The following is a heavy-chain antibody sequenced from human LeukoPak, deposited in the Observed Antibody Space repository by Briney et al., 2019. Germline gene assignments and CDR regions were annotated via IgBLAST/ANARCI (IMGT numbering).Heavy chain of an antibody. CDR3: AIGLGAAGTSYFDY. J-gene: IGHJ4*02. Sequence: SETLSLTCTVSVGSISSYDCSWIRQPPGKGLEWIGYIYYSGSTNYSPSLKGRVTISVDTSKNQFSLKLSSVTAADTAVYYCAIGLGAAGTSYFDYWGQGTLVTVSS. CDR1: VGSISSYD. D-gene: IGHD6-13*01. V-gene: IGHV4-59*01. CDR2: IYYSGST.